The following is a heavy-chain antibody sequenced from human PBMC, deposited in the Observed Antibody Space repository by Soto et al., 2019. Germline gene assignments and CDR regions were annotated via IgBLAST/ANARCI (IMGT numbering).Heavy chain of an antibody. CDR1: GGTFSSYA. CDR2: IIPIFGTA. D-gene: IGHD3-3*01. CDR3: ARGGITIFGGAFDYYGMDV. Sequence: SVKVSCKASGGTFSSYAISWVRQAPGQGLEWMGGIIPIFGTANYAQKFQGRVTITADESTSTAYMELSSLRSEDTAVYYCARGGITIFGGAFDYYGMDVWGQGTTVTVSS. V-gene: IGHV1-69*13. J-gene: IGHJ6*02.